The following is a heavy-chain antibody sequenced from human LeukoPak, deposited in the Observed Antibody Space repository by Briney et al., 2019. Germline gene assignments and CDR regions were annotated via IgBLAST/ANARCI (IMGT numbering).Heavy chain of an antibody. V-gene: IGHV4-34*01. CDR1: GGSFSGYY. D-gene: IGHD6-19*01. CDR3: ARHGSLNTSGKGGMDV. CDR2: INHSGST. Sequence: PSETLSLTCAVYGGSFSGYYWSWIRQPPGKGLEWIGEINHSGSTNYNPSLKNRVTISLDTSKKQLSLKLTSVSAADTAVYHCARHGSLNTSGKGGMDVWGQGTTVTVSS. J-gene: IGHJ6*02.